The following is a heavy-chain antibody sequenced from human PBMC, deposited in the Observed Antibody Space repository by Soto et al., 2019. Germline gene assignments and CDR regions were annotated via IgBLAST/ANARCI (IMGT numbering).Heavy chain of an antibody. J-gene: IGHJ5*02. CDR2: IYYSGST. Sequence: QVQLQESGPGLVKPSQTLSLTCTVSGGSISSGGYYWSWIRQHPGKGLEWIGYIYYSGSTYYNPSLKSRVTIPVDTSKNQFSLKLSSVTAADTAVYYCARDDYEGDLNWFDPWGQGTLVTVSS. CDR1: GGSISSGGYY. D-gene: IGHD3-16*01. CDR3: ARDDYEGDLNWFDP. V-gene: IGHV4-31*03.